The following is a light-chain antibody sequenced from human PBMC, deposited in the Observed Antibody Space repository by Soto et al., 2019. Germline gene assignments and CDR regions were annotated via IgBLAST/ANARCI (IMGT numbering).Light chain of an antibody. CDR2: LAS. CDR1: QSLLHNNGHDY. CDR3: MQPLHIPPLT. Sequence: DVVLTQSPLSLPVTPGEPASISCRSSQSLLHNNGHDYLNWYVQKPGQSPQLLIYLASKRASGVPDRFSGSGSGTDFTLKISRVEAEDVGIYYCMQPLHIPPLTFGPGTRVDIK. V-gene: IGKV2-28*01. J-gene: IGKJ3*01.